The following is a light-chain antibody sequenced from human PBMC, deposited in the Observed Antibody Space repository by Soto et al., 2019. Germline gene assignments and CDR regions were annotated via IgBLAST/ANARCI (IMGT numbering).Light chain of an antibody. V-gene: IGKV1-39*01. Sequence: DIQMTQSPSSLSASVGDGVTITCRASQSISSYVSWYQQKPGKAPKLLIYAASRLQGGVPSRFSGSRSGTDFTLTISSLQPEDFATYYCQQSYSRVTFGQGTKVEIK. CDR2: AAS. J-gene: IGKJ1*01. CDR1: QSISSY. CDR3: QQSYSRVT.